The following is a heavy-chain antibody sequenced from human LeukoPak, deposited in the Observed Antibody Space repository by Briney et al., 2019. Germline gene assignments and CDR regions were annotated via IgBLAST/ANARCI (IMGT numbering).Heavy chain of an antibody. V-gene: IGHV3-48*01. CDR1: EFAFSTYN. CDR2: ISTGSSTT. CDR3: ARALGGDGY. J-gene: IGHJ4*02. Sequence: LPGGSLRLSCAASEFAFSTYNMNWVRQAPGKGLEWVSYISTGSSTTYYADPVKGRFTISRDNVENSLYLQMNSLRAEDTAVYYCARALGGDGYWGQGTLVTVSS. D-gene: IGHD2-21*02.